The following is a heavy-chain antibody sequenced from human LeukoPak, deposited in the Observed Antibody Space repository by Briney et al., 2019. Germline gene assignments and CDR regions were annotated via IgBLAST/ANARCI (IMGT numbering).Heavy chain of an antibody. CDR1: GFTFSSYG. J-gene: IGHJ4*02. CDR2: ISYDGSNK. D-gene: IGHD3-10*01. Sequence: PGRSLRLSCAASGFTFSSYGMHWVRQAPGKGLEWVAVISYDGSNKYYADSVKGRFTISRDNSKNTLYLQMNSLRAEDTAVYYCASLYGSGSYSRPSDYWGQGTLVTVSS. CDR3: ASLYGSGSYSRPSDY. V-gene: IGHV3-30*03.